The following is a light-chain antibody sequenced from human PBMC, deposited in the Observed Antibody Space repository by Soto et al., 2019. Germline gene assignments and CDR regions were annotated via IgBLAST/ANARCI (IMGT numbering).Light chain of an antibody. CDR1: QSISSW. CDR2: DAS. J-gene: IGKJ5*01. V-gene: IGKV1-5*01. CDR3: QQYNSYLIT. Sequence: DIQMTQSPSTLSASVGDRVTITCRASQSISSWLAWYQQKPGKAPKLLIHDASSLESGVPSRFSGSGSGTEFTLTISSLQPDDFATYYCQQYNSYLITFGQGTRLEIK.